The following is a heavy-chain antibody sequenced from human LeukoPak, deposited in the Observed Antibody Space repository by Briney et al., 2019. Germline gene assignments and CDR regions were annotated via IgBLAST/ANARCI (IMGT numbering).Heavy chain of an antibody. Sequence: GGSLRLSCAASGFTFSSYAISWVRQAPGKGLEWVSAISGSGGSTYYADSVKGRFTISRDNSKNTLYLQMNSLRAEDTAVYYCAKVGVTIFGVVIIEYYFDYWGQGTLVTVSS. CDR3: AKVGVTIFGVVIIEYYFDY. D-gene: IGHD3-3*01. V-gene: IGHV3-23*01. CDR1: GFTFSSYA. J-gene: IGHJ4*02. CDR2: ISGSGGST.